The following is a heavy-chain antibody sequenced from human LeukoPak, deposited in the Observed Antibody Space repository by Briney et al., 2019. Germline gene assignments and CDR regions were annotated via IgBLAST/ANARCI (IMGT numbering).Heavy chain of an antibody. D-gene: IGHD5-18*01. CDR1: GFGFSHAW. CDR3: TTAPSGYAYMNGWHLDY. V-gene: IGHV3-15*01. Sequence: PGGSLRLSCAASGFGFSHAWMSWVRQAPGKRPEWIGRIKRKSDGETTDYAAPVKGRFTISRDDSKNTLFLQMNSLKTEDTAFYYCTTAPSGYAYMNGWHLDYWGQGALVTVSS. J-gene: IGHJ4*02. CDR2: IKRKSDGETT.